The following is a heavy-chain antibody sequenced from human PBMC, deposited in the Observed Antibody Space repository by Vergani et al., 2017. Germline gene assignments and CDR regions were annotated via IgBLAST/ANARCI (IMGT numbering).Heavy chain of an antibody. CDR2: IYPSDSDT. CDR3: ARLYSSGWGPACYGMDV. Sequence: EVQLVQSGAEVKKPGESLKISCKGSGYSFTNYWIGWVRQKPGEGLEWMGIIYPSDSDTRYSPSFQGQVTVSADKSISTAYLQWSSLMASDTAVYYCARLYSSGWGPACYGMDVWGQGTTVTVSS. CDR1: GYSFTNYW. V-gene: IGHV5-51*01. D-gene: IGHD6-19*01. J-gene: IGHJ6*02.